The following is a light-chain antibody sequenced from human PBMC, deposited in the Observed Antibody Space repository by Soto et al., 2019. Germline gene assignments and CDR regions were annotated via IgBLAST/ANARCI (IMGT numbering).Light chain of an antibody. Sequence: DTQLTQSPSFLSASVGDRVTITCRASQGISSYLAWYQQKPGKAPKLLIYATSTLQSGVPSRLSGSESGTEFTLTISSLQPEDFATYFCLQLNSYPLTFGGGTRVEIK. CDR2: ATS. J-gene: IGKJ4*01. CDR1: QGISSY. CDR3: LQLNSYPLT. V-gene: IGKV1-9*01.